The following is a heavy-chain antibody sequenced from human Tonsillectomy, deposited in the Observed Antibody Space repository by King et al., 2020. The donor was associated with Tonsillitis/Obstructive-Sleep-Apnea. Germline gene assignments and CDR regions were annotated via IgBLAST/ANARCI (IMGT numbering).Heavy chain of an antibody. Sequence: VQLVESGGGLVQPGGSLRLSCAAPGFTFISYALSWVRQAPGKGLEWVSGFSAIVGSTYYADSGKGRFTISRDNSKNTLYLQMNSLRAEDTAVYYCAKDENWYFDLWGRGTLVTVSS. V-gene: IGHV3-23*04. J-gene: IGHJ2*01. CDR1: GFTFISYA. CDR2: FSAIVGST. CDR3: AKDENWYFDL.